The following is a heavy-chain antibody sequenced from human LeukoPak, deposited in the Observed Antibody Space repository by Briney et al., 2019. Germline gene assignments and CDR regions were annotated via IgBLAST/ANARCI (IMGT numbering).Heavy chain of an antibody. D-gene: IGHD3-10*01. CDR3: ATQYYYGSGSYSYYFDY. CDR2: INPNSGGT. Sequence: ASVKVSCKASGYTFTGYYMHWLRQAPGQGLEWMGRINPNSGGTNYAQKFQGRVTMTRDTSISTAYMELSRLRSDDTAVYYCATQYYYGSGSYSYYFDYWGQGTLVTVSS. V-gene: IGHV1-2*06. CDR1: GYTFTGYY. J-gene: IGHJ4*02.